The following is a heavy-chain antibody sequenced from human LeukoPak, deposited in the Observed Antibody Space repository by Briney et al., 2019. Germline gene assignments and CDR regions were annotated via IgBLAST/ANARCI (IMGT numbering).Heavy chain of an antibody. CDR3: AKDRGSSSSAYGMDV. J-gene: IGHJ6*02. Sequence: PGGSLRLSCAASGFTFSSYGMHWVRQAPAKGREWVAVITYDGGNKYHADSVKGRFTISRDNSKHTLYLQMNSLRAEDTAVYYCAKDRGSSSSAYGMDVWGQGTTVTVSS. D-gene: IGHD6-13*01. CDR2: ITYDGGNK. CDR1: GFTFSSYG. V-gene: IGHV3-30*18.